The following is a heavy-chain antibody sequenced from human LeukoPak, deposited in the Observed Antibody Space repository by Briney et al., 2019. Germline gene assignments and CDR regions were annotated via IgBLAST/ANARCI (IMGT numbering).Heavy chain of an antibody. Sequence: GGSLRLSCAASGFTFSSYEMNWVRQAPGKGLEWVSYISSSGTTIKYADSVKGRFTISRDNAKNSLYLQMNSLRAGDTAVYFCASAPAMAGTRWNYWGQGTLVTVSS. CDR2: ISSSGTTI. D-gene: IGHD6-19*01. J-gene: IGHJ4*02. CDR3: ASAPAMAGTRWNY. CDR1: GFTFSSYE. V-gene: IGHV3-48*03.